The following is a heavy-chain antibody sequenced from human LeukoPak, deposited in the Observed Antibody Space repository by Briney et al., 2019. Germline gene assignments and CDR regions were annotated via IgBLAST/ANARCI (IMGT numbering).Heavy chain of an antibody. V-gene: IGHV3-48*01. CDR2: ISGSSSTI. CDR1: GFTFSSYG. J-gene: IGHJ4*02. CDR3: VTNFDPDVD. Sequence: PGGSLRLSCAASGFTFSSYGMNWVRQAPGKGLEWVSYISGSSSTIYYADSVKGRFTISRDNAKNSLYLQMNSLRAEDTAVYYCVTNFDPDVDWGQGTLVTVSS. D-gene: IGHD3-9*01.